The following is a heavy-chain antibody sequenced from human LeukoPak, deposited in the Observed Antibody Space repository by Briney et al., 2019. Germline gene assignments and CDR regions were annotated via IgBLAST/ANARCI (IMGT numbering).Heavy chain of an antibody. Sequence: GGSLRLSCAATGFTFSSYWMTWVRQAPGKGLEWVANIREDGSEKYYVDSVKGRITISRDNAKNSLYLQMNSLRAEDTAVYYCARAGYSSGWYRGKYYYYGMDVWGQGTTVTVSS. D-gene: IGHD6-19*01. V-gene: IGHV3-7*03. CDR1: GFTFSSYW. J-gene: IGHJ6*02. CDR2: IREDGSEK. CDR3: ARAGYSSGWYRGKYYYYGMDV.